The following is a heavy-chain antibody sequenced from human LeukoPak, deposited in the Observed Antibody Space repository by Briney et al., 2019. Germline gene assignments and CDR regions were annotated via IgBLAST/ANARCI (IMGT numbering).Heavy chain of an antibody. CDR3: ARVGDHFHWYLDL. V-gene: IGHV3-53*01. CDR1: GFTVSTNY. D-gene: IGHD3-3*02. J-gene: IGHJ2*01. Sequence: GGSLRLSCAASGFTVSTNYMNWGRQAQGKGLEWVSILYSGSSTYYADSVEGRFIVSRDSSKNTLSLQMNDLRAEDTAVYYCARVGDHFHWYLDLWGRGTLVTVSS. CDR2: LYSGSST.